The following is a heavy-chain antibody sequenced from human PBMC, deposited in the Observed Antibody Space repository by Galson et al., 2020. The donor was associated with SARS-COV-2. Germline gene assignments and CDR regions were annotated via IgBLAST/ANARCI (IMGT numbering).Heavy chain of an antibody. CDR3: AKGESGSSKMYFDY. D-gene: IGHD6-6*01. V-gene: IGHV3-23*01. CDR1: GFTFSSYA. Sequence: GESLKISCAASGFTFSSYAMSWVRQAPGKGLEWVSSISYSGGITYYVDSVKGRFTISIDNSKNTLYLQTNSLRADDTAVYYCAKGESGSSKMYFDYWGQGTLLTVSS. CDR2: ISYSGGIT. J-gene: IGHJ4*02.